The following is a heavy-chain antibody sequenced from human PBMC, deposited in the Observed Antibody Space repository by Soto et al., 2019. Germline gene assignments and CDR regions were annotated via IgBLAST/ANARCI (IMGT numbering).Heavy chain of an antibody. D-gene: IGHD2-15*01. J-gene: IGHJ3*02. CDR2: IYYSGST. CDR1: GVSIISGGYY. V-gene: IGHV4-31*03. Sequence: SETLSLTCTVSGVSIISGGYYWSWIRPHPRKGLEWIGYIYYSGSTYYNPSLKSRVTISVDTSKNQFSLKLSSVTAADTAVYYCARTMVVAAVDAFDIWGQGTMVTVSS. CDR3: ARTMVVAAVDAFDI.